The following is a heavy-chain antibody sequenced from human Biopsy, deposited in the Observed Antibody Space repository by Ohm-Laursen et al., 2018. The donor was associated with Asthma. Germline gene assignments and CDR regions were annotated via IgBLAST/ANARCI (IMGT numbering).Heavy chain of an antibody. CDR2: IMTAFGTT. D-gene: IGHD6-19*01. J-gene: IGHJ6*02. CDR3: ARCQVGYSSGWSLLLKKIYYSGMDV. CDR1: GGTFSNFA. V-gene: IGHV1-69*13. Sequence: ASVKVSCKAPGGTFSNFAISWVQQAPGQGLEWLGGIMTAFGTTNYAQKFQGRVTITADESTSTAYMEVTSLRSEDTAIYYCARCQVGYSSGWSLLLKKIYYSGMDVWGQGTAVTVS.